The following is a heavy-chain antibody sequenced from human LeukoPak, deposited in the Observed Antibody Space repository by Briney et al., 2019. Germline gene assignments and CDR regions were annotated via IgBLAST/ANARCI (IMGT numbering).Heavy chain of an antibody. D-gene: IGHD1-26*01. CDR1: GFTFTSYS. CDR3: ARQVGVDDAFDI. CDR2: ISSSSNYI. V-gene: IGHV3-21*01. J-gene: IGHJ3*02. Sequence: GGSLRLSCAASGFTFTSYSMNWVRQAPGKGLEWVSSISSSSNYIYYADSVKGRFTISRDNAKNSLYLQMNSLRAEDTAVYYCARQVGVDDAFDIWGQGTKVTVSS.